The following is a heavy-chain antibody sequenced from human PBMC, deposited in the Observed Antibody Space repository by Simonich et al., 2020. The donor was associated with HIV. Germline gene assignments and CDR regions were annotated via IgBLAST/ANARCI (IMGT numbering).Heavy chain of an antibody. D-gene: IGHD7-27*01. CDR3: ARGRSPPRTGVLDS. Sequence: QVQLQQWGAGLLKPSETLSLTCAVYGGSFNGYYWSWRRQSPERGLQWIGEINHSGITNYNPSLMGRVTISGDTAKNQFSLKMRSLIAADTAVYYCARGRSPPRTGVLDSWGQGTQVIVSS. CDR2: INHSGIT. V-gene: IGHV4-34*01. J-gene: IGHJ4*02. CDR1: GGSFNGYY.